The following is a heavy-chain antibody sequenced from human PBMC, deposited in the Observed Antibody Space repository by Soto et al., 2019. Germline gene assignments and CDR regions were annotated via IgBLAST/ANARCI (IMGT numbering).Heavy chain of an antibody. CDR2: ISYDGSNK. V-gene: IGHV3-30*18. CDR3: AKSVIAARQVIYCYYYGMDV. CDR1: GFTFSSYG. J-gene: IGHJ6*02. Sequence: QVQLVESGGGVVQPGRSLRLSCAASGFTFSSYGMHWVRQAPGKGLEWVAVISYDGSNKYYADSVKGRFTISRDNSKNTLYLQMNSLRAEDTAVYYCAKSVIAARQVIYCYYYGMDVWGQGTTVTVSS. D-gene: IGHD6-6*01.